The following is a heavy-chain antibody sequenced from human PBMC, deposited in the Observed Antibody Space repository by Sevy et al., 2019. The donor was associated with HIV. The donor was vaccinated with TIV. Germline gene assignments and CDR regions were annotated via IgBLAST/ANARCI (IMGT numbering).Heavy chain of an antibody. CDR2: INHSGST. V-gene: IGHV4-34*01. CDR1: GGSFSGYY. D-gene: IGHD3-22*01. CDR3: AEGDYYDSSGYYRTLYFQH. Sequence: SETLSLTCAVYGGSFSGYYWSWIRQPPGKGLEWIGEINHSGSTNYNPYLKSRVTISVDTSKNQFSLKLSSVTAADTAVYYGAEGDYYDSSGYYRTLYFQHWGQGTLVTVSS. J-gene: IGHJ1*01.